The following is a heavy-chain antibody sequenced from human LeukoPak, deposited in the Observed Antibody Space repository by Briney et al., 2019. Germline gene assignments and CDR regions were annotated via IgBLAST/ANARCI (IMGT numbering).Heavy chain of an antibody. CDR2: IKQDGSEK. D-gene: IGHD1-26*01. J-gene: IGHJ4*02. V-gene: IGHV3-7*01. CDR3: ARARGSYGYFFDY. CDR1: GFTFSSYW. Sequence: PGGSPRLSCAASGFTFSSYWMTWVRQAPGKGLEWVANIKQDGSEKYYVDSVEGRFTISRDNAKNSLYLQMNSLRAEDTAVYYCARARGSYGYFFDYWGQGSLVTVSS.